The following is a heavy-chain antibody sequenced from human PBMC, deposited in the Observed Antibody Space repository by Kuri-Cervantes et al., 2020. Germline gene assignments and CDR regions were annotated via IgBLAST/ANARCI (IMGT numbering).Heavy chain of an antibody. V-gene: IGHV3-9*01. CDR1: GFTFDDYA. J-gene: IGHJ4*02. Sequence: GGSLRLSCAASGFTFDDYAMHWVRQAPGKGLEWVSGISWNSGSIGYADSVKGRFTISKDNAKNSLYLQVNSLRAEDTALYYCAKETTPGIAAAGTRGGFDYWGQGTLVTVSS. CDR3: AKETTPGIAAAGTRGGFDY. CDR2: ISWNSGSI. D-gene: IGHD6-13*01.